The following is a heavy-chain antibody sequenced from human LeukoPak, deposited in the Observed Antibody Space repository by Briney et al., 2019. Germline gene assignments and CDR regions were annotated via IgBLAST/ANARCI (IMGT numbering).Heavy chain of an antibody. D-gene: IGHD2-15*01. CDR3: TTDRLRVAATVKYYFDY. Sequence: PGGSLRLSCAASGFTFSNAWMSRVRQAPGKGLEWVGRIKSKTDGGTTDYAAPVKGRFTISRDDSKNTLYLQMNSLKTEDTAMYYCTTDRLRVAATVKYYFDYWGQGTLVTVSS. CDR1: GFTFSNAW. CDR2: IKSKTDGGTT. V-gene: IGHV3-15*01. J-gene: IGHJ4*02.